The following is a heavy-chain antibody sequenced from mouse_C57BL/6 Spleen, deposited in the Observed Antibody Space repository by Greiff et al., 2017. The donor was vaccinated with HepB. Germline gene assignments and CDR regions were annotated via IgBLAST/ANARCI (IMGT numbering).Heavy chain of an antibody. CDR3: ARGGYDYPYYYAMDY. V-gene: IGHV2-2*01. Sequence: QVQLKESGPGLVQPSQSLSITCTVSGFSLTSYGVHWVRQSPGKGLEWLGVIWSGGSTDYNAAFISRLSISKDNSKSQVFFKMNSLQADDTAIYYCARGGYDYPYYYAMDYWGQGTSVTVSS. J-gene: IGHJ4*01. CDR2: IWSGGST. D-gene: IGHD2-4*01. CDR1: GFSLTSYG.